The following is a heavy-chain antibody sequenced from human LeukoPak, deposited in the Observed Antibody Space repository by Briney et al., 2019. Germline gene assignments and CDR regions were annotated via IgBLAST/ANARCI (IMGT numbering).Heavy chain of an antibody. CDR3: ARDHYCSSTSCYDY. V-gene: IGHV1-2*02. CDR2: INPNSGGT. Sequence: EASVKVSCKASGGTFSSYAISWVRQAPGQGLEWMGWINPNSGGTNYAQKFQGRVTMTRDTSISTAYMELSRLRSDDTAVYYCARDHYCSSTSCYDYWGQGTLVTVSS. J-gene: IGHJ4*02. CDR1: GGTFSSYA. D-gene: IGHD2-2*01.